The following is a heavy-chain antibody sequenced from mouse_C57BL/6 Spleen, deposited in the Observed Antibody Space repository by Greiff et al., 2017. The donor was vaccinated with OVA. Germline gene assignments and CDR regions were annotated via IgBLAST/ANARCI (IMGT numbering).Heavy chain of an antibody. CDR2: ISYSGST. CDR3: AREGGYDELHFDY. Sequence: QLQQSGPGMVKPSQSLSLTCTVTGYSITSGYDWHWIRHFPGNKLEWMGYISYSGSTNYNPSLKSRISITHDTSKNHFFLKLNSVTTEDTATYYCAREGGYDELHFDYWGQGTTLTVSS. D-gene: IGHD2-2*01. CDR1: GYSITSGYD. V-gene: IGHV3-1*01. J-gene: IGHJ2*01.